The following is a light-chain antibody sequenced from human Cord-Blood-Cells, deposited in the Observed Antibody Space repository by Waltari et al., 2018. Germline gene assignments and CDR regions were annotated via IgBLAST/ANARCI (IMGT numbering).Light chain of an antibody. J-gene: IGKJ4*01. CDR2: GAS. V-gene: IGKV3-15*01. Sequence: ELVMTQSPATLSLSPGERATLSCRASHSVSSNLAWYQQKPGQAPRLLIYGASTRATGIPARFSGSGSGTEFTLTISSLQSEDFAVYYCQQYNNWPLTFGGGTKVEIK. CDR1: HSVSSN. CDR3: QQYNNWPLT.